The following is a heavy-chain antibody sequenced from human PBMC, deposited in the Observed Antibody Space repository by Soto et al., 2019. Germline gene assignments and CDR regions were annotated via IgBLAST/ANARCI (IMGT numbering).Heavy chain of an antibody. D-gene: IGHD5-18*01. CDR2: IYYSGST. CDR1: GGSISSYY. Sequence: QVQLQESGPGLVKPSETLSLTCTVSGGSISSYYWSWIRQPPGKGLEWIGYIYYSGSTNYNPSLKSRVTISVDTSKNQFSLKLSSVTAADTAVYYCASAYSYGPFDYWGQGTLVTVSS. CDR3: ASAYSYGPFDY. V-gene: IGHV4-59*01. J-gene: IGHJ4*02.